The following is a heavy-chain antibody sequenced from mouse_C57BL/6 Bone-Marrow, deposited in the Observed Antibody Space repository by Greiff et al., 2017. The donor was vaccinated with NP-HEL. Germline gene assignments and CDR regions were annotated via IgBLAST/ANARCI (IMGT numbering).Heavy chain of an antibody. Sequence: EVHLVESGGGLVKPGGSLKLSCAASGFTFSSYTMSWVRQTPEKRLEWVATISGGGGNTYYPDSVKGRFIISRDNAKNTLYLQMSSLRSEDTALYYCARSSGYERFAYWGQGTLVTVSA. CDR1: GFTFSSYT. CDR2: ISGGGGNT. D-gene: IGHD3-2*02. V-gene: IGHV5-9*01. CDR3: ARSSGYERFAY. J-gene: IGHJ3*01.